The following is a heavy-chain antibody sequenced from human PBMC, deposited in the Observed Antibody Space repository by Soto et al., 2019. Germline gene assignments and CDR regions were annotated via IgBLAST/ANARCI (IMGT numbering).Heavy chain of an antibody. D-gene: IGHD1-26*01. J-gene: IGHJ4*02. Sequence: ASVKVSCKASGYTFTSFGINWVRQAPGQGLEWMGWVSAYNGNTKYAQKLQGRVTITADESTSTAYMELSSLRSEDTAVYYCARGRDPATSFDYWGQGTLVTVSS. CDR3: ARGRDPATSFDY. V-gene: IGHV1-18*01. CDR2: VSAYNGNT. CDR1: GYTFTSFG.